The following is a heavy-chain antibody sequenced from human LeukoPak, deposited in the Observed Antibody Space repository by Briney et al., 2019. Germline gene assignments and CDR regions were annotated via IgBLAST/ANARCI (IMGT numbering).Heavy chain of an antibody. Sequence: GESLQISCKGSGYSFTSYWLGWVRPVPGKGLGWMGIIYLGDSATRYSPFFQGQVTISADKSISAVSLQCKCLYGWRPAIVYCARLSYEEGYFDYWGQGTLVMVSS. CDR1: GYSFTSYW. CDR3: ARLSYEEGYFDY. V-gene: IGHV5-51*01. J-gene: IGHJ4*02. D-gene: IGHD3-22*01. CDR2: IYLGDSAT.